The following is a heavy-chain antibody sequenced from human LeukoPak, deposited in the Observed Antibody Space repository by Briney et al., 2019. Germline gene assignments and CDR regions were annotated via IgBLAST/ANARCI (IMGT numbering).Heavy chain of an antibody. CDR2: IFYSGST. D-gene: IGHD3-3*01. Sequence: PSETLSLTCTVSGGSINRSSRYCWGWIRQPPGKGLEWIGSIFYSGSTYYNPSLKSRFTISVDTSNNQFSLKLTSVTAADTAVYYCARHVPSTIFFNWFDPWGQGTLVTVSS. J-gene: IGHJ5*02. CDR3: ARHVPSTIFFNWFDP. V-gene: IGHV4-39*01. CDR1: GGSINRSSRYC.